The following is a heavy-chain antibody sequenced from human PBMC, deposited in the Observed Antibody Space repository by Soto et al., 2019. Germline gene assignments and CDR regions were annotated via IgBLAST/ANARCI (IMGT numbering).Heavy chain of an antibody. V-gene: IGHV3-74*01. Sequence: EVQLVESGGGLVQPGGSLRLSCVASGFTFDYYWMHWVRQAPGEGLMWVSRLQTDGSLPGYAASVKGRFTISRDNAKNTLYLQMNDLGAVATAVYYCARGGDADYWGQGTLVTVSS. D-gene: IGHD2-21*02. CDR1: GFTFDYYW. J-gene: IGHJ4*02. CDR2: LQTDGSLP. CDR3: ARGGDADY.